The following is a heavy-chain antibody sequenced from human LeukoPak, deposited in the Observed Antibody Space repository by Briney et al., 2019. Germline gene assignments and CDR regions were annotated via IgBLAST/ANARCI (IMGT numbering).Heavy chain of an antibody. CDR3: AREQGYCSGGSCYFWFDP. D-gene: IGHD2-15*01. CDR2: IMQDGSEK. J-gene: IGHJ5*02. V-gene: IGHV3-7*05. Sequence: GGSLRLSCAASGFTFSNNWMTWVRQAPGKGLEWVANIMQDGSEKNYVDFVKGRFTISRDNAKNSLYLQMNSLRVEDTAVYYCAREQGYCSGGSCYFWFDPWGQGTLVTVSS. CDR1: GFTFSNNW.